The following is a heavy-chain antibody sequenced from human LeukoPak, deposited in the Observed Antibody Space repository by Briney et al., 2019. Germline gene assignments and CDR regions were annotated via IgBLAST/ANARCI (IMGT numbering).Heavy chain of an antibody. Sequence: GASVKVSCKASVYTFTGYYMHWVRQAPGQGLEWMGWINPNSGGTNYAQKFQGRVTMTRDTSISTAYMELSRLRSDDTAVYYCARVSKVVTAIAFDYWGQGTLVTVSS. CDR3: ARVSKVVTAIAFDY. V-gene: IGHV1-2*02. CDR2: INPNSGGT. J-gene: IGHJ4*02. CDR1: VYTFTGYY. D-gene: IGHD2-21*02.